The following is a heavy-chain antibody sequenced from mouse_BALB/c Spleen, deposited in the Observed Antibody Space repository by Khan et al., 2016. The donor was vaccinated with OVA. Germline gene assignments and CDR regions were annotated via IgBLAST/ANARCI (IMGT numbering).Heavy chain of an antibody. Sequence: EVQLQESGPDLVKPSQSLSLTCTVTGYSITSAYSWHWIRQFPGNKLEWMGYIHYSGGTSYNPSLKSRISITRDTSKNQFFLQLNSVTTEDTATYYCAGGFPTYGGQGTLVTVSA. CDR1: GYSITSAYS. J-gene: IGHJ3*01. CDR2: IHYSGGT. CDR3: AGGFPTY. V-gene: IGHV3-1*02.